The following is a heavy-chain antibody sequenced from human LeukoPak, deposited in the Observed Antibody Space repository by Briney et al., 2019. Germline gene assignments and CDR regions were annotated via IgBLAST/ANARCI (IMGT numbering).Heavy chain of an antibody. D-gene: IGHD5-12*01. J-gene: IGHJ4*02. Sequence: GGSLRLSCAASGFTFSSYAMHWVRQAPGKGLEWVAVISYDGSNKYYADSVKGRFTISRDNSKNTLYLQMNSLRAEDTAVYYCAATRGYSGYTTEYYFDYWGQGTLVTVSS. CDR3: AATRGYSGYTTEYYFDY. V-gene: IGHV3-30-3*01. CDR2: ISYDGSNK. CDR1: GFTFSSYA.